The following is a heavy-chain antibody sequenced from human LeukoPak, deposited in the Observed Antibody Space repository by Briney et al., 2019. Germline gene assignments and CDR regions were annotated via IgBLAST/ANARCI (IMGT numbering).Heavy chain of an antibody. D-gene: IGHD3-10*01. CDR3: AKALYYYGPFDY. CDR1: GFTFDDCA. V-gene: IGHV3-9*01. CDR2: ISWNSGSI. J-gene: IGHJ4*02. Sequence: GGSLRLSCAASGFTFDDCAMHWVRQAPGKGLEWVSGISWNSGSIGYADSVKGRFTISRDNAKNSLYLQMNSLRAEDTALYYCAKALYYYGPFDYWGQGTLVTVSS.